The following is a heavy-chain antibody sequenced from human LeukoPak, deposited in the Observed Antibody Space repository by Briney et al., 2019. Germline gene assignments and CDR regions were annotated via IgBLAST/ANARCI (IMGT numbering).Heavy chain of an antibody. CDR2: IYSGGST. D-gene: IGHD3-22*01. CDR1: GFTVSSNY. Sequence: GGSQRLSCAASGFTVSSNYMSWVRQAPGKGLEWVSVIYSGGSTYYADSVKGRFTISRDNSKNTLYLQMNSLRAEDTAVYYCAKGLGSGYYWVDYWGQGTLVTVSS. J-gene: IGHJ4*02. CDR3: AKGLGSGYYWVDY. V-gene: IGHV3-66*01.